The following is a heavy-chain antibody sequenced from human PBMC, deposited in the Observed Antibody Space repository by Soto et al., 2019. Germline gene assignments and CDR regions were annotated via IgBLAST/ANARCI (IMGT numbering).Heavy chain of an antibody. CDR2: ISSSGTSA. D-gene: IGHD6-19*01. J-gene: IGHJ4*02. Sequence: QVQLEESGGGLFKLGGSLRFSWAASGFTLSAFYISWTAKAPNKGWEYISYISSSGTSANYADSVKGRFTISRDNAKNSLYLPMNSLRAEDTAVYYCARDRGAVTGQYFDYWGQGALVTVSS. CDR1: GFTLSAFY. V-gene: IGHV3-11*05. CDR3: ARDRGAVTGQYFDY.